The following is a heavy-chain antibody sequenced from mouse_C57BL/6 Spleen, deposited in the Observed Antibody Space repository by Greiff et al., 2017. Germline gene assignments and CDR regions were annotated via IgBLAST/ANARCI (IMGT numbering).Heavy chain of an antibody. CDR2: IHPNSGST. Sequence: QVQLQQPGAELVKPGASVKLSCKASGYTFTSYWMHWVKQRPGQGLEWIGMIHPNSGSTNYNEKFKSKATLTVDKSSSTAYMQLSSLTSEDSAVYYCARGGYYGKLWYFDVWGTGTTVTVSS. V-gene: IGHV1-64*01. D-gene: IGHD1-1*01. CDR3: ARGGYYGKLWYFDV. J-gene: IGHJ1*03. CDR1: GYTFTSYW.